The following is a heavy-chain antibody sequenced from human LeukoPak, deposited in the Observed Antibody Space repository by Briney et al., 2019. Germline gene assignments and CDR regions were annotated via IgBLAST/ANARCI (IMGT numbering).Heavy chain of an antibody. CDR2: INHSGST. D-gene: IGHD3-16*01. Sequence: SETLSLTCTVSGGSISSSSYYWSWIRQPPGKGLEWIGEINHSGSTNYNPSLKSRVTISVDTSKNQFSLRLSSVTAADTAVYYCARGGVLKSVDYWGQGTLVAVSS. J-gene: IGHJ4*02. CDR3: ARGGVLKSVDY. CDR1: GGSISSSSYY. V-gene: IGHV4-39*07.